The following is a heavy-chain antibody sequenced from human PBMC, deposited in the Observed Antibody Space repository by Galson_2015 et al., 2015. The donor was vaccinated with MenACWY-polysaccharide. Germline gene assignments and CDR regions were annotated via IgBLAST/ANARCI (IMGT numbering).Heavy chain of an antibody. CDR2: IRSGGNYI. Sequence: SLRLSCAASGFTFNSYSINWVRQAPGKGLEWISSIRSGGNYIYYADSVKGRFTVSRDNAKNSLYLQMNSLRVEDTALYYCARVGNGKDEGKYAFDLWGQGTMVTVSS. CDR3: ARVGNGKDEGKYAFDL. D-gene: IGHD4-23*01. V-gene: IGHV3-21*01. CDR1: GFTFNSYS. J-gene: IGHJ3*01.